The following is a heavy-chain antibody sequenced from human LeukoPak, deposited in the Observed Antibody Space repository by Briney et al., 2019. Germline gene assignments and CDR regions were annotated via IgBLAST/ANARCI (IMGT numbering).Heavy chain of an antibody. V-gene: IGHV1-69*05. D-gene: IGHD6-19*01. CDR2: IIPIFGTA. CDR3: ARTYDTSIGWTLFFDY. J-gene: IGHJ4*02. CDR1: GGTFSSYA. Sequence: SVKVSCKASGGTFSSYAISWVRQAPGQGLEWMGRIIPIFGTANYAQKFQGRVTITTDESTSTAYMELSSLRSEDTAVYYCARTYDTSIGWTLFFDYWGQGTLVTVSS.